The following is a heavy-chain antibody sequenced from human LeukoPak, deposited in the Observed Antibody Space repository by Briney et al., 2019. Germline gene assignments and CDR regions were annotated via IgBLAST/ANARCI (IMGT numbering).Heavy chain of an antibody. J-gene: IGHJ2*01. CDR1: GFTFSHHG. D-gene: IGHD6-13*01. V-gene: IGHV3-30*02. Sequence: GGSLRLSCAASGFTFSHHGMHWVHQAPGQGLDWVAFIRNDGSNNYYADSVKGRFTISRDKSKNTLYLQMNSLRAEDTAVYYCARVGAISSPFDLWGRGTLVTVSS. CDR3: ARVGAISSPFDL. CDR2: IRNDGSNN.